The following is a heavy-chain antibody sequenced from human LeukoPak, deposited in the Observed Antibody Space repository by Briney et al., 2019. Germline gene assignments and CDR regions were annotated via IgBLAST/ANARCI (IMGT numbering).Heavy chain of an antibody. V-gene: IGHV1-69*06. Sequence: SVKVSCKASGGTFSSYAISWVRQAPGQGLEWMGGIIPIFGTANYAQKFQGRVTITADKSTSTAYMELSSLRSEDTAVYYCARGTFLYYYYYYMDVRGKGTTVTISS. CDR2: IIPIFGTA. CDR3: ARGTFLYYYYYYMDV. D-gene: IGHD2/OR15-2a*01. CDR1: GGTFSSYA. J-gene: IGHJ6*03.